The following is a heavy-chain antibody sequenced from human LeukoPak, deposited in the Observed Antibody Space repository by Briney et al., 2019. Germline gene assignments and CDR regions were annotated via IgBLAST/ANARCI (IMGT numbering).Heavy chain of an antibody. V-gene: IGHV4-30-2*01. Sequence: PSETLSPTCAVSGGSISSGGYSWSWIRQPPGKGLEWIGYIYHSGSTYYNPSLKSRVTISVDRSKNQFSLKLSSVTAADTAVYYCARVPAAGVYFDYWGQGTLVTVSS. J-gene: IGHJ4*02. CDR1: GGSISSGGYS. CDR3: ARVPAAGVYFDY. CDR2: IYHSGST. D-gene: IGHD2-2*01.